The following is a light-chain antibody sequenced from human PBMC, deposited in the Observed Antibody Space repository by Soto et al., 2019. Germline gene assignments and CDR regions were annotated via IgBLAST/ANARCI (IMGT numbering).Light chain of an antibody. CDR2: TAS. J-gene: IGKJ2*01. CDR3: QQYSSSPVT. CDR1: QSISTW. Sequence: DIQMTQSPSALSASVGDRVTITCRASQSISTWLAWYQQKPGKAPKLLIYTASILEIGVPSRFSGSGSGTEFTLTISSLQPDDFATYYCQQYSSSPVTFGRGTKLEIK. V-gene: IGKV1-5*03.